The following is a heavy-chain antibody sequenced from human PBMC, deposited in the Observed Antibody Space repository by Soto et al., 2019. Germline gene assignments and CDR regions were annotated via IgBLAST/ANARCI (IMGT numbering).Heavy chain of an antibody. Sequence: GGSLRLSCAASGFTFSSYAMSWVRQAPGKGLEWVSAISGSGGSTYYADSVKGRFTISRDNSKNTLYLQMNSLRAEDTAVYYFAKTGGFYYDKVDYRAQRTPVTGSS. CDR1: GFTFSSYA. CDR2: ISGSGGST. V-gene: IGHV3-23*01. J-gene: IGHJ4*02. D-gene: IGHD3-22*01. CDR3: AKTGGFYYDKVDY.